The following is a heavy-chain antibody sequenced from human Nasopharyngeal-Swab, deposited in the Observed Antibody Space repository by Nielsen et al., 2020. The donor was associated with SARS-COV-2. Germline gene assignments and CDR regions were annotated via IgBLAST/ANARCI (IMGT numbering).Heavy chain of an antibody. J-gene: IGHJ4*02. CDR2: IWYDGSNK. CDR3: ARESGSGSYIDY. CDR1: GFPFSSYG. Sequence: LKISCAASGFPFSSYGMHWVRQAPGKGLGWVAVIWYDGSNKYYADSVKGRFTISRDNSKNTLYLQMNSLRAEDTAVYYCARESGSGSYIDYWGQGTLVTVSS. D-gene: IGHD3-10*01. V-gene: IGHV3-33*01.